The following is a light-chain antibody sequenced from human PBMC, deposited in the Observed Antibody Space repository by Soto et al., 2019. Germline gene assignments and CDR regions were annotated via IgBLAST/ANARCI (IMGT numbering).Light chain of an antibody. CDR2: DVS. CDR3: SSYTSSSTWV. CDR1: SSDVGDYNY. J-gene: IGLJ3*02. V-gene: IGLV2-14*01. Sequence: QSALTQPASVSGSPGQSIAISCTGTSSDVGDYNYVSWYQQHPGKTPNLMIYDVSNRPSGVSNRFSGSKSGNTASLTISGLQAEGEADYYCSSYTSSSTWVFGGGTKLTVL.